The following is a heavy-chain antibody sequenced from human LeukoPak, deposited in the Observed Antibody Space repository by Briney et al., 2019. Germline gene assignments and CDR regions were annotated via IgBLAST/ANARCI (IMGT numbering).Heavy chain of an antibody. J-gene: IGHJ4*02. CDR1: GFTFSSYA. CDR2: ISDTAGST. V-gene: IGHV3-23*01. Sequence: PGGSLRLSCTASGFTFSSYAMSWVRQAPGKGLAWVSTISDTAGSTFYADSVKGRFTISRDNSKNTLYLQMNSLRAEDTAVYYCVKGSRSGTYYIDIDYWGQGTLVTVSS. CDR3: VKGSRSGTYYIDIDY. D-gene: IGHD1-26*01.